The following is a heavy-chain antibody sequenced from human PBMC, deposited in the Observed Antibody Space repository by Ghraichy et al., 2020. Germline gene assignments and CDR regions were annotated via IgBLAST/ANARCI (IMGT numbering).Heavy chain of an antibody. CDR3: ARDASLLRPRDWFDP. J-gene: IGHJ5*02. D-gene: IGHD3-10*01. Sequence: SQTLSLTCAVYGGSFSGYYWSWIRQPPGKGLEWIGEINHSGSTNYNPSLKSRVTISVDTSKNQFSLKLSSVTAADTAVYYCARDASLLRPRDWFDPWGQGTLVTVSS. CDR2: INHSGST. V-gene: IGHV4-34*01. CDR1: GGSFSGYY.